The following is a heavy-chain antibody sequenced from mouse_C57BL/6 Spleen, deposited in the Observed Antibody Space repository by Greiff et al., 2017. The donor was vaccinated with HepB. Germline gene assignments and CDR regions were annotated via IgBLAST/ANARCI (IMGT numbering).Heavy chain of an antibody. D-gene: IGHD1-1*01. Sequence: VQLQQPGAELVKPGASVKLSCKASGYTFTSYWMHWVKQRPGQGLEWIGMIHPNSGSTNYNEKFKSKATLTVDKSSSTAYMQLSSLTSEDSAVYYCARGIITTVVDWYFDVWGTGTTVTVSS. CDR1: GYTFTSYW. V-gene: IGHV1-64*01. CDR2: IHPNSGST. CDR3: ARGIITTVVDWYFDV. J-gene: IGHJ1*03.